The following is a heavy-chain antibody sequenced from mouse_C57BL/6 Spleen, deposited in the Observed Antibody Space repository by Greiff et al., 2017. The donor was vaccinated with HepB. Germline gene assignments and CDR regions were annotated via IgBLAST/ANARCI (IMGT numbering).Heavy chain of an antibody. J-gene: IGHJ2*01. CDR2: IYPGDGDT. CDR1: GYAFSSYW. CDR3: ARISGSSYAFDY. V-gene: IGHV1-80*01. Sequence: QVQLQQSGAELVKPGASVKISCKASGYAFSSYWMNWVKQRPGKGLEWIGQIYPGDGDTNYNGKFKGKATLTADKSSSTAYMQLSSLTSEDSAVYFCARISGSSYAFDYWGQGTTLTVSS. D-gene: IGHD1-1*01.